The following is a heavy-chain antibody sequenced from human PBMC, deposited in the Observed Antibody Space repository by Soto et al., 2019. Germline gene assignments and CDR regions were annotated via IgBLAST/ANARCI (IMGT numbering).Heavy chain of an antibody. V-gene: IGHV1-18*01. CDR3: ARGRGYGSGSYYSRWFDP. CDR1: GYTFTSYG. J-gene: IGHJ5*02. Sequence: QVQLVQSGAEVKKPVASVKVSCKASGYTFTSYGISWVRQAPGQGLEWMGWISAYNGNTNYAQKLQGRVTMTTDTSTSTAYMELRSLRSDDTAVYYFARGRGYGSGSYYSRWFDPWGQGTLVTVSS. D-gene: IGHD3-10*01. CDR2: ISAYNGNT.